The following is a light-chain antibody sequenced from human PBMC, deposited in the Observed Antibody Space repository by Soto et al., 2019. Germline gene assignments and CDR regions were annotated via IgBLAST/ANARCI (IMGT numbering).Light chain of an antibody. CDR3: QQYGGSPIT. V-gene: IGKV3-20*01. CDR2: GAS. J-gene: IGKJ5*01. Sequence: EIALTQSPGTLSLSPGERATLSCRASQSVSSRLAWYQHNPGQAPRLLISGASSRATGSPDRFSGSGSGTDFTLTISRLEPEDFALYYCQQYGGSPITFGQGTRLEIK. CDR1: QSVSSR.